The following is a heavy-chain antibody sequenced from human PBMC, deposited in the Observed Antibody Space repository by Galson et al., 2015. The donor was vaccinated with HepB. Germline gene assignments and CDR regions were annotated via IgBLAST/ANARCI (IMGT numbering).Heavy chain of an antibody. CDR3: ARMTDPSSSGTTWGIFYYNGMDV. D-gene: IGHD3-10*01. Sequence: SVKVSCKASGYTFTSYGVSWVRQAPGQGLEWMGWISTYTGNANYAQKFQGRVTMTTATYTSTAYMELRRLTSDDTAVYYCARMTDPSSSGTTWGIFYYNGMDVWGQGSTVSVFS. CDR1: GYTFTSYG. CDR2: ISTYTGNA. J-gene: IGHJ6*02. V-gene: IGHV1-18*01.